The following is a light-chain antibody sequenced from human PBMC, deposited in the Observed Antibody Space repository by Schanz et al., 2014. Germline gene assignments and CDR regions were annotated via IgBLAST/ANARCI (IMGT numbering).Light chain of an antibody. V-gene: IGLV2-8*01. J-gene: IGLJ3*02. Sequence: QSALTQPASVSGSPGQSITISCTGTSSDVGGYNYVSWYQQHPGKAPKVMLYEVTKRPSGVPDRFSGSKSGNTASLTVSGLQAEDEADYYCSSYAGNNIWVFGGGTKLTVL. CDR2: EVT. CDR3: SSYAGNNIWV. CDR1: SSDVGGYNY.